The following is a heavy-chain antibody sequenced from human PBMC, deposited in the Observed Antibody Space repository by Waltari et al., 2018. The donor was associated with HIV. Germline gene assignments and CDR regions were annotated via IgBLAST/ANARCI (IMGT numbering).Heavy chain of an antibody. Sequence: QLQLQESGPGLVKPSETLSLTCTVSGGSISSTNYYWGWLRQLPNQGVEWVGSISYRGNTDYNPSLKVRVTISVDTSKNQFSLKVRSVIAADTAVYYCARRLLVGSTEGAGDYWGQGTLVTVSS. CDR3: ARRLLVGSTEGAGDY. J-gene: IGHJ4*02. CDR1: GGSISSTNYY. D-gene: IGHD1-26*01. CDR2: ISYRGNT. V-gene: IGHV4-39*01.